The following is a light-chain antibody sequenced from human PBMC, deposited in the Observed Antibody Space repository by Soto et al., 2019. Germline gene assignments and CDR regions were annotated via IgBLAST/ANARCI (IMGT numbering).Light chain of an antibody. Sequence: QLVLTQPPSVSGAPGQRVTISCTGNNSNIGGGYDVHWYQQLPGTAPKLLIYGNNNRPSGVPDRFSGSKSYASASLAITGLQSEDEADYYCHSYDSRLSSSVFGGGTKLTVL. V-gene: IGLV1-40*01. CDR1: NSNIGGGYD. CDR2: GNN. CDR3: HSYDSRLSSSV. J-gene: IGLJ2*01.